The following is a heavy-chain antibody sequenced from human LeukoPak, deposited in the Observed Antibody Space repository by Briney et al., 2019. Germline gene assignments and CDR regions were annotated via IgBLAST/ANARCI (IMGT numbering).Heavy chain of an antibody. CDR3: ARVRCSSWYMAWFDP. J-gene: IGHJ5*02. CDR1: GWSFSGYY. CDR2: INHSGST. Sequence: PSETLSLTCAVNGWSFSGYYWIWIRQPPGKGLEWIGEINHSGSTNYNPSLKSRVTISVDTSKNQFSLKLSSVTAADTAVYYCARVRCSSWYMAWFDPWGQGTLVTVSS. V-gene: IGHV4-34*01. D-gene: IGHD6-13*01.